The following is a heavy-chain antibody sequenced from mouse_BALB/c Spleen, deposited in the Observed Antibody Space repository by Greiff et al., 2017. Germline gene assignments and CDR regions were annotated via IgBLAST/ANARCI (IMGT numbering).Heavy chain of an antibody. V-gene: IGHV5-6-4*01. D-gene: IGHD1-1*01. CDR2: ISSGGSYT. Sequence: EVKLVESGGGLVKPGGSLKLSCAASGFTFSSYTMSWVRQTPEKRLEWVATISSGGSYTYYPDSVKGRFTISRDNAKNTLYLQMSSLKSEDTAMYYCTRDHYYYGSSHWYFDVWGAGTTVTVSS. J-gene: IGHJ1*01. CDR3: TRDHYYYGSSHWYFDV. CDR1: GFTFSSYT.